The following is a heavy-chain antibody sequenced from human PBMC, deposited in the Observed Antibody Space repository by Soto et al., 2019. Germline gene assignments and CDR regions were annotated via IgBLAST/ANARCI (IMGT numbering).Heavy chain of an antibody. V-gene: IGHV3-33*01. J-gene: IGHJ3*02. CDR1: GFTFSSYG. CDR2: IWYDGSNK. D-gene: IGHD3-10*01. Sequence: PGGSLRLSCAASGFTFSSYGMHWVRQAPGKGLEWVAVIWYDGSNKYYADSVKGRFTISRDNSKNTLYLQMNSLRAEDTAVYYCARNYIYGSGSYYQRPDDAFDIWGQGTMVTVSS. CDR3: ARNYIYGSGSYYQRPDDAFDI.